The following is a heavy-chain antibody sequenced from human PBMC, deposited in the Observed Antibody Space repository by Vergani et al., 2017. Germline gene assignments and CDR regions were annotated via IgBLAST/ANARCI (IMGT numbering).Heavy chain of an antibody. Sequence: EVQLLESGGGLVQPGGSLRLSCAASGFTFSSYAMSWVRQAPGKGLEWVSAISGSGGSTYSADSVKGRFTISRDNSKTTLYLQMNSLRAEDTAVYYCAKGGDRRARETNFDYWGQGTLVTVSS. CDR3: AKGGDRRARETNFDY. J-gene: IGHJ4*02. V-gene: IGHV3-23*01. CDR1: GFTFSSYA. CDR2: ISGSGGST. D-gene: IGHD2-21*02.